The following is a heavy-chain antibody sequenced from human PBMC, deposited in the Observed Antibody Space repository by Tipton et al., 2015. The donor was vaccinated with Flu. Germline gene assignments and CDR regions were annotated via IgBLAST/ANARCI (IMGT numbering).Heavy chain of an antibody. V-gene: IGHV4-38-2*01. CDR1: GDSIRNDYF. J-gene: IGHJ4*01. CDR3: ARGVPGAIGEAHFDY. Sequence: TLSLTCAVSGDSIRNDYFWGWIRQPPGKGLEWIATIHRSGSTKYNPSLKSRVTISVDTSKNQFSLEMRSVTAADMAVYYCARGVPGAIGEAHFDYWGHGILVTVSS. D-gene: IGHD3-10*01. CDR2: IHRSGST.